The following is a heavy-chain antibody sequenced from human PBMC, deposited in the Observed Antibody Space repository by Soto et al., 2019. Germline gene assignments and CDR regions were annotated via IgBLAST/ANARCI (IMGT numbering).Heavy chain of an antibody. CDR2: INHSGST. Sequence: QVQLQQWGAGLLKPSETLSLTCAVYGGSFSGYYWSWIRQPPGKGLEWIGEINHSGSTNYNPALKGRVTISVDTSKNQFSLKLSSVTAADTAVYYCARGGDCSSTSCYSFYYYYMDVWGKGTTVTVSS. J-gene: IGHJ6*03. CDR3: ARGGDCSSTSCYSFYYYYMDV. V-gene: IGHV4-34*01. CDR1: GGSFSGYY. D-gene: IGHD2-2*02.